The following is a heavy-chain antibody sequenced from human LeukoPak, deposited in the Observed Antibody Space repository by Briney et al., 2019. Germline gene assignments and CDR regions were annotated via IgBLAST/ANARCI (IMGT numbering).Heavy chain of an antibody. CDR2: IYSSGST. CDR1: Y. Sequence: YWSWIRQPPGKGLEWIGYIYSSGSTNYNPSLKSRVTMSVDTSKNQFSLKVSSVTAADTAVYYCARPDTAMVKMVYWGQGTLVTVSS. D-gene: IGHD5-18*01. J-gene: IGHJ4*02. V-gene: IGHV4-59*01. CDR3: ARPDTAMVKMVY.